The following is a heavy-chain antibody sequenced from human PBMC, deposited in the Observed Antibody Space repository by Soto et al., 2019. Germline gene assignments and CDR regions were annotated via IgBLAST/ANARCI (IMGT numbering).Heavy chain of an antibody. J-gene: IGHJ4*02. CDR2: IIPIFGTA. V-gene: IGHV1-69*06. CDR3: ARENSSGWYGFD. Sequence: SVKVTCKASGYPFTSYASIWGRQAPGQGLEWMGGIIPIFGTANYAQKFQGRVTITADKSTSTAYMELSSLRSEDTAVYYCARENSSGWYGFDWGQGTLVTVSS. D-gene: IGHD6-19*01. CDR1: GYPFTSYA.